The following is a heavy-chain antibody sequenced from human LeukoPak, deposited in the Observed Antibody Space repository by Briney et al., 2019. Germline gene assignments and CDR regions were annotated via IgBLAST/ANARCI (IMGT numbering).Heavy chain of an antibody. V-gene: IGHV1-46*01. CDR3: ARPGVYCSSTSCYNLGAFDI. CDR2: INPSGGST. Sequence: GASVKVSCKASGYTFTSYYMHWVRQAPGQGLEWMGIINPSGGSTSYAQKFQGRVTMTRDTSTSTAYMELSSLRSEDTAVYYCARPGVYCSSTSCYNLGAFDIWGQGTMVTVSS. J-gene: IGHJ3*02. D-gene: IGHD2-2*02. CDR1: GYTFTSYY.